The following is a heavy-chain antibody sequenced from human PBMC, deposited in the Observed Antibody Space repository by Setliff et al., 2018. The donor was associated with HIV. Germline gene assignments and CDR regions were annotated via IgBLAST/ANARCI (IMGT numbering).Heavy chain of an antibody. CDR3: ARVTVDWGFGNAFDI. D-gene: IGHD7-27*01. CDR2: INSDGSST. J-gene: IGHJ3*02. V-gene: IGHV3-74*01. Sequence: GGSLRLSCVASGFTLSRYWMHWVRQAPGKGLVWVSRINSDGSSTGYADSVEGRFTISRDNAKNTLYLQMNSLRAEDTAVYWCARVTVDWGFGNAFDIWGQGTMVTVSS. CDR1: GFTLSRYW.